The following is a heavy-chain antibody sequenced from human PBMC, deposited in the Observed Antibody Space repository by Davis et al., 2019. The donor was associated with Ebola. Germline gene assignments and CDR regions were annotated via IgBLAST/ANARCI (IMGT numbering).Heavy chain of an antibody. Sequence: LSLTCAVSGFTFSNYNMNWVRQTPGKGLEWVSHISDDSSSTYYADSVKGRFTISRDNAKNSLYLHMNSLRAEDTAVYYCTRDLYRSGDVAFDIWGQGTMVTVSS. D-gene: IGHD3-10*01. CDR1: GFTFSNYN. CDR2: ISDDSSST. V-gene: IGHV3-48*04. CDR3: TRDLYRSGDVAFDI. J-gene: IGHJ3*02.